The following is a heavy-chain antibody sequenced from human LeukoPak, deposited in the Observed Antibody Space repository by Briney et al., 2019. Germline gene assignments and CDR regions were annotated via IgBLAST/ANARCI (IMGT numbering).Heavy chain of an antibody. D-gene: IGHD3-22*01. CDR1: GFTFTSYA. CDR2: ISGSGGST. V-gene: IGHV3-23*01. J-gene: IGHJ4*02. CDR3: AKESGDDGSGYYEVFDY. Sequence: PGGSLRLSCTASGFTFTSYAMSWVRQAPGKGLEWVSVISGSGGSTNHVDSVKGRVIISRDNSKNTLYLQMNSLRAEDTAIYYCAKESGDDGSGYYEVFDYWGQGTPVTVSS.